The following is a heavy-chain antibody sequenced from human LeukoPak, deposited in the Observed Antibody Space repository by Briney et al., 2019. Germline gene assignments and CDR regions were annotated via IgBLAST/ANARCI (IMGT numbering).Heavy chain of an antibody. CDR3: AKVGWTDEADY. V-gene: IGHV4-34*01. J-gene: IGHJ4*02. Sequence: SETLSLTCAVYGGPFGFNYWSWIRQTPGMGLEWIGQINHSGSTDYNPSLKSRDTMSVDPSKSQFSLRLSSVTAADTAVYYCAKVGWTDEADYWGQGTLVTVSS. CDR2: INHSGST. D-gene: IGHD1-1*01. CDR1: GGPFGFNY.